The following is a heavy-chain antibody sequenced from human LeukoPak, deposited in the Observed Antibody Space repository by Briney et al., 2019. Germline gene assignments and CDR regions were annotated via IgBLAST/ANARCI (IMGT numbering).Heavy chain of an antibody. V-gene: IGHV1-2*02. CDR1: GYTFSAYY. J-gene: IGHJ5*02. CDR3: ASGRSAYYPDT. Sequence: ASLKASDNASGYTFSAYYMLGVRQAPGHGLEWMGWIYPDSGGTNYAQKFQGRVTMTRDTSISTAYMGLSRLTSDDTAVYYCASGRSAYYPDTWGEGTPVTVSS. CDR2: IYPDSGGT. D-gene: IGHD3-22*01.